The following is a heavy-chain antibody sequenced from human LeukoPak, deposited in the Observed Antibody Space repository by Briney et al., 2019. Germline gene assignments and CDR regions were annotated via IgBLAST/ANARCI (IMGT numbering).Heavy chain of an antibody. Sequence: SETLSLTCTVSGGSVSSGNYYWSWIRQPPGKGLEWIGYIYYSGSTHYNPTLKSRVTISIDTSKNQFSLKLSSVTAADTAVYYCAGLYCSGSSCKTVDYWGQGTLVTVSS. CDR1: GGSVSSGNYY. CDR2: IYYSGST. CDR3: AGLYCSGSSCKTVDY. J-gene: IGHJ4*02. D-gene: IGHD2-15*01. V-gene: IGHV4-61*01.